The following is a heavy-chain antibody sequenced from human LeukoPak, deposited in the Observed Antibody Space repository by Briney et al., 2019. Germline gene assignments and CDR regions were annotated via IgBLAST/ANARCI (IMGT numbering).Heavy chain of an antibody. J-gene: IGHJ6*03. CDR1: GGSISSYY. D-gene: IGHD2-15*01. V-gene: IGHV4-59*12. Sequence: SETLSLTCTVSGGSISSYYWSWIRQPPGKGLEWIGYIYYSGSTNYNPSLKSRVTISVDTSKNQFSLKLSSVTAADTAVYYCARMFPPSYCSGGSCYYYYYYMDVWGKGTTVTVSS. CDR3: ARMFPPSYCSGGSCYYYYYYMDV. CDR2: IYYSGST.